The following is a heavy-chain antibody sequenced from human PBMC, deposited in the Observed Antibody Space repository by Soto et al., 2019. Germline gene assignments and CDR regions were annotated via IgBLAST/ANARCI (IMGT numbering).Heavy chain of an antibody. Sequence: HGESLKISCKTSGYSFNTFWISWVRQVAGKGLEWMGRIDPGDSNTNYSPSFQGHVTLSVDKYIGTAYLQWSSLKASDTAIYYCARQGVYYYYGMDFWGQGTAVTVSS. CDR3: ARQGVYYYYGMDF. CDR2: IDPGDSNT. D-gene: IGHD2-8*01. J-gene: IGHJ6*02. V-gene: IGHV5-10-1*01. CDR1: GYSFNTFW.